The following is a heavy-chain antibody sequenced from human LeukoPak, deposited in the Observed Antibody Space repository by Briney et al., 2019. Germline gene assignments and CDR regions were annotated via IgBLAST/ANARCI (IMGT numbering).Heavy chain of an antibody. Sequence: ASETLSLTCTVSVGSMSSNEWTWIRQPRWKGLEWIGYIYYSGSTNYNPSLKSRVAISVDTSKNQFSLKLSSVTAADTAVYYCARVSPHSSRPPLYYFDYWGQGTLVTVSS. CDR1: VGSMSSNE. J-gene: IGHJ4*02. CDR3: ARVSPHSSRPPLYYFDY. D-gene: IGHD6-6*01. CDR2: IYYSGST. V-gene: IGHV4-59*01.